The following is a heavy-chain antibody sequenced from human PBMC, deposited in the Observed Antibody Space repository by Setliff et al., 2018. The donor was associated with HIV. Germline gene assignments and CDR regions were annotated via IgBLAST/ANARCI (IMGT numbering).Heavy chain of an antibody. V-gene: IGHV1-2*02. CDR2: INPKTGDT. D-gene: IGHD5-12*01. CDR3: ARDPRFSGYAQAFDY. CDR1: GYTFTYLF. Sequence: ASVKVSCKASGYTFTYLFIHWVRPAPGRGLEWVGLINPKTGDTSYAQKFQGRVTMTRDTSISTAYMDLDRLGSDDTAVYYCARDPRFSGYAQAFDYWGQGSLVTVSS. J-gene: IGHJ4*02.